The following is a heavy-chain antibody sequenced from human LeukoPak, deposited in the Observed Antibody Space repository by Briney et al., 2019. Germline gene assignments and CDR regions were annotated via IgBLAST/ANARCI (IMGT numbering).Heavy chain of an antibody. V-gene: IGHV3-23*01. CDR1: GFTFNNFA. Sequence: PGGSLRLSCVASGFTFNNFAMNWVRQGPGEGLEWVSAISGTGSSTYYADSVKGRFTISRDNSKNTLYLQMNSLLAEDTAVYYCARDNDYKFDYWGQGTLVTVSS. CDR2: ISGTGSST. D-gene: IGHD4-11*01. CDR3: ARDNDYKFDY. J-gene: IGHJ4*02.